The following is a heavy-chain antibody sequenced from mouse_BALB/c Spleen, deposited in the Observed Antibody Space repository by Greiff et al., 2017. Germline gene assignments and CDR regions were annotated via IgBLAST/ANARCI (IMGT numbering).Heavy chain of an antibody. CDR1: GFTFRDYY. D-gene: IGHD2-3*01. CDR3: ARDGGGDGYYYAMDY. Sequence: EVQLVESGGGLVKPGGSLKLSCAASGFTFRDYYMYWVRQTPEKRLEWVATISDGGSYTYYPDSVKGRFTISRDNAKNNLYLQMSSLKSEDTAMYYCARDGGGDGYYYAMDYWGQGTSVTVSS. CDR2: ISDGGSYT. J-gene: IGHJ4*01. V-gene: IGHV5-4*02.